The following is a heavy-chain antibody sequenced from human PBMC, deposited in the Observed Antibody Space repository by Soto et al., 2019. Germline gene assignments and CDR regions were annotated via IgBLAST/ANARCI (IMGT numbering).Heavy chain of an antibody. J-gene: IGHJ1*01. CDR2: ISAYNGNT. Sequence: GASVKVSCKASGYPFTSYGVSWVRQAPGQGLEWMGWISAYNGNTNYAQKLQGRVTMTTDTSTSTAYVELRSLRAEDTAVFYCARDRVESGYPEYFQHWGQGTLVTVSS. V-gene: IGHV1-18*01. CDR3: ARDRVESGYPEYFQH. CDR1: GYPFTSYG. D-gene: IGHD3-22*01.